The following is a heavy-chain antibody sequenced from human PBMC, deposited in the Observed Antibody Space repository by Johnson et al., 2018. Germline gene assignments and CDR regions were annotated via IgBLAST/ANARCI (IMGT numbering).Heavy chain of an antibody. J-gene: IGHJ3*02. D-gene: IGHD2-15*01. V-gene: IGHV1-69*01. CDR3: ARSRWSKHWLHDIFDI. CDR2: IIPIFHTA. CDR1: GGTFSSYA. Sequence: QVQLVQSGAEVKKPGSSVKVSCKASGGTFSSYAISWVRQAPGQGLEWMGGIIPIFHTANYAQKFQGRVTLTADECTSTAYMELSSLRSEDTAVYYCARSRWSKHWLHDIFDIWGQGTMVTVSS.